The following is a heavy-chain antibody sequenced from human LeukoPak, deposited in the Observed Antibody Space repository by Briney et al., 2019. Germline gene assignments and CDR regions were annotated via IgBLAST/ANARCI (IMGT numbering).Heavy chain of an antibody. V-gene: IGHV4-30-4*01. D-gene: IGHD4-23*01. CDR1: GGSISSGDYY. CDR3: ARDVGTVVPTAYDAFDI. Sequence: SETLSLTCTVSGGSISSGDYYWSWIRQPPGKGLEGIGYIYYSGSTYYNPSLKSRVTISVDTSKNQFSLKLSSVTAADTAVYYCARDVGTVVPTAYDAFDIWGQGTMVTVSS. J-gene: IGHJ3*02. CDR2: IYYSGST.